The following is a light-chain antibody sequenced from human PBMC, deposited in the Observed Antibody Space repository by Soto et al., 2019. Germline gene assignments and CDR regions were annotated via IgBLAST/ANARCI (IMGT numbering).Light chain of an antibody. CDR3: QQINSYPVT. CDR1: QGISSY. Sequence: DIQLTQSPAFLSASVGDKVTITGRASQGISSYLAWYQQKPGKAPNLLIYSASTLQSGVPSRFSGSGSGTEFTLTISSLQPEDFATYFCQQINSYPVTFGGGTKVEIK. CDR2: SAS. V-gene: IGKV1-9*01. J-gene: IGKJ4*01.